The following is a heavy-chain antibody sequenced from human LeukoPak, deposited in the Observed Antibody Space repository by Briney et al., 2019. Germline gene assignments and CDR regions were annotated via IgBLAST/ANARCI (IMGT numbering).Heavy chain of an antibody. CDR2: IIPIFGTA. Sequence: GASVKVSCKASGGTFSSYAISWVRQAPGQGLEWMGGIIPIFGTANYAQKFQGRVTITTDESTNTAYMELSSLRSEDTAVYCCARDREDIVVVPAAKGGYYYYYMDVWGKGTTVTVSS. CDR3: ARDREDIVVVPAAKGGYYYYYMDV. J-gene: IGHJ6*03. CDR1: GGTFSSYA. D-gene: IGHD2-2*01. V-gene: IGHV1-69*05.